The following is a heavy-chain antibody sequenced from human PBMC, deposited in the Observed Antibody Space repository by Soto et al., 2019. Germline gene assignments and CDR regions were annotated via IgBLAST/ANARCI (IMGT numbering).Heavy chain of an antibody. V-gene: IGHV1-18*01. CDR1: GYIFVNYG. D-gene: IGHD3-16*01. J-gene: IGHJ6*02. CDR3: VMVDNYVTPTPQDV. Sequence: QVPLVQSGYEVKKPGASVQVSCKASGYIFVNYGIAWVRPAPGQGLEWMGWISPYTGNTHSATKVQGRLTMTTDTSTSTAYMDLGSLTSDDTAVYYCVMVDNYVTPTPQDVWGQGTTVTVSS. CDR2: ISPYTGNT.